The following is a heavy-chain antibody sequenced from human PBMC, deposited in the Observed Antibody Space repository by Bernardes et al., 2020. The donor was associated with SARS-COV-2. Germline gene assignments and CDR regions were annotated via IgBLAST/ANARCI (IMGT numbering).Heavy chain of an antibody. CDR3: ARDVGGTDWRFGFDV. CDR2: ISGAGIYI. Sequence: GGSLRLSCAASGFTFRSSAMSWVRQGPGKGLEWVSSISGAGIYIYYGDSVRGRFTTSRDNTRTSVFLQMESLRAEDTAVYYCARDVGGTDWRFGFDVWGPGTMVHVSS. CDR1: GFTFRSSA. J-gene: IGHJ3*01. D-gene: IGHD3-9*01. V-gene: IGHV3-21*01.